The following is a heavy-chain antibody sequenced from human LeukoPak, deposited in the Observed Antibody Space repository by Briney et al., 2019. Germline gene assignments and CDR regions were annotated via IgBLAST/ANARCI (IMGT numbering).Heavy chain of an antibody. V-gene: IGHV4-38-2*02. Sequence: SETLSLTCTVSGYSISSGYYWAWIRQSPGKALEWIGSIYNSGSTYYNPSLKSRVTISIDTSKNQFSLKLSSVTAADTAVYYCARDSSGWYGGAPYNWFDPWGQGTLVTVSS. CDR3: ARDSSGWYGGAPYNWFDP. CDR1: GYSISSGYY. D-gene: IGHD6-19*01. CDR2: IYNSGST. J-gene: IGHJ5*02.